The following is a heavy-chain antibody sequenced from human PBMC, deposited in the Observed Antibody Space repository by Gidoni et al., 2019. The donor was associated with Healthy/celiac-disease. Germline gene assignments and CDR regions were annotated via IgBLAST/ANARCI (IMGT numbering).Heavy chain of an antibody. CDR3: VILRSVDFQH. Sequence: EVQLVESGGGLVKPGGSLRLPCPASGFTCSSYSMNWLRQAAGKGREWVSSISSSSSYIYDADSVKGRCTISRDNAKNSLYLQMNSLRAEDTAVYYCVILRSVDFQHWGQGTLVTVS. CDR2: ISSSSSYI. V-gene: IGHV3-21*01. CDR1: GFTCSSYS. D-gene: IGHD2-21*01. J-gene: IGHJ1*01.